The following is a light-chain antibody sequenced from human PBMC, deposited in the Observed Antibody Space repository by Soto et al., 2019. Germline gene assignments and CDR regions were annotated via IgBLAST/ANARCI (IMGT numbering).Light chain of an antibody. J-gene: IGKJ1*01. V-gene: IGKV3-15*01. CDR1: QSVNSK. Sequence: EIVLTQSPDTLSLSPGERATLSCRVSQSVNSKLAWYQQKPGQAPRLLIYGASTRATGIPARFSGSGSGTEFTLTISSLQSEDFAVYYCQQYNDWPPWTFGQGTKVDI. CDR3: QQYNDWPPWT. CDR2: GAS.